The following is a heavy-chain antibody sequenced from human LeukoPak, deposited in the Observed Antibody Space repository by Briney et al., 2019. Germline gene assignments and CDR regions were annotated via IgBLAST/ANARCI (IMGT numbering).Heavy chain of an antibody. V-gene: IGHV3-23*01. D-gene: IGHD3-22*01. Sequence: PGGSLRLSCAASGFTFRTYAMHWVRQPPGKGLELVSAINGSGGATYHADADCVKGRVIISRDNPKITLYLQINSLRVEDTAVYYCAKDGYNYDSSGHFDYWGQGTLVTVSS. CDR1: GFTFRTYA. J-gene: IGHJ4*02. CDR2: INGSGGAT. CDR3: AKDGYNYDSSGHFDY.